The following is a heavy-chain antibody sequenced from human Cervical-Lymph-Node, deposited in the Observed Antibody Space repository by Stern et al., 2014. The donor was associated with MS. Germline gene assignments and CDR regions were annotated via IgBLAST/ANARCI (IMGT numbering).Heavy chain of an antibody. Sequence: QVQLVQSGAEVKKPGSSVNVSCKASGGTFISSYAITWMRQAPGQGLEGMGRIIPILGLPNYAQKFQGRVTITADTSTSTAYMELSSLRSEDTAVYYCARGVVTNRAAATLHNLFDPWGQGTLVTVSS. V-gene: IGHV1-69*09. CDR3: ARGVVTNRAAATLHNLFDP. CDR2: IIPILGLP. D-gene: IGHD2-15*01. CDR1: GGTFISSYA. J-gene: IGHJ5*02.